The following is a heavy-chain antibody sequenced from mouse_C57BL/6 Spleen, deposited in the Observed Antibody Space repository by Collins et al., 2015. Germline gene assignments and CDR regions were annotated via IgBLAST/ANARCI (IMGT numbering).Heavy chain of an antibody. CDR2: INPDSSTI. J-gene: IGHJ1*01. D-gene: IGHD6-2*01. CDR1: GFDFSRYW. CDR3: ARPRGASPWYFDV. V-gene: IGHV4-1*02. Sequence: EVKLLESGGGLVQPGGSLKLSCAASGFDFSRYWMSWVRQAPGKGLEWIGEINPDSSTINYTPSLKDKFIISRDNAKNTLYLQMSKVRSEDTALYYCARPRGASPWYFDVWGAGTTVTVSS.